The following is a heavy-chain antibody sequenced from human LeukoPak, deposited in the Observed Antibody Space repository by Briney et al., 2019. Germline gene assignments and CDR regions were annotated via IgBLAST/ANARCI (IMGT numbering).Heavy chain of an antibody. CDR3: AKDIGGCYNAYYYGMDV. V-gene: IGHV3-9*01. D-gene: IGHD5-24*01. CDR1: GFTFDDYA. Sequence: PGGSLRLSCAASGFTFDDYAMHWVRQAPGKGLEWVSGISWNSGSIGYADSVKGRFTISRDNAKNSLYLQMNSLRAEDTALYYCAKDIGGCYNAYYYGMDVWGQGTTVTVSS. J-gene: IGHJ6*02. CDR2: ISWNSGSI.